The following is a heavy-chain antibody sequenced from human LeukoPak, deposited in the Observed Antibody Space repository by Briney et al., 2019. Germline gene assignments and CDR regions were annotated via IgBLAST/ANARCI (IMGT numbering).Heavy chain of an antibody. CDR3: ASGRYCSADICSGGDAFDI. Sequence: SETLSLTCTVSGGSINNYYWSWIRQPAGKGLEWIGRIYTRGSTNYNPSLKSRVTMSVDTSKDQFSLKLSSVTAADTAVYYCASGRYCSADICSGGDAFDIWGQGTMVSVSS. V-gene: IGHV4-4*07. D-gene: IGHD2-15*01. CDR1: GGSINNYY. CDR2: IYTRGST. J-gene: IGHJ3*02.